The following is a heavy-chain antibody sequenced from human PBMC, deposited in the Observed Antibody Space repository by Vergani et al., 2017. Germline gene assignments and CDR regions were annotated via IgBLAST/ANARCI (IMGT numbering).Heavy chain of an antibody. Sequence: QVQLQESGPGLVKPSETLSLTCTVSGGSISSYYWSWIRQPAGKGLEWIGRIYTSGSTNYNPSLKSRVTMSVDTSKNQFSLKLSSVTAADTAVYYCARDTNDFWSGSRAFDIWGQGTMVTVSS. V-gene: IGHV4-4*07. CDR3: ARDTNDFWSGSRAFDI. CDR2: IYTSGST. D-gene: IGHD3-3*01. J-gene: IGHJ3*02. CDR1: GGSISSYY.